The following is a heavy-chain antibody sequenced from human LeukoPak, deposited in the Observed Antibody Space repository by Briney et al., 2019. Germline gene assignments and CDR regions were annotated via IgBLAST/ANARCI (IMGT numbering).Heavy chain of an antibody. J-gene: IGHJ6*03. CDR1: GFTFSNAW. CDR3: TTDGSYSNHNYYYYYYMDV. V-gene: IGHV3-15*01. CDR2: IKSKTDGGTS. Sequence: PGGSLRLSRAASGFTFSNAWMSWVRQAPGKGLEWVGRIKSKTDGGTSDYAAPVKGRFTISRDDSKNTLYLQMNSLKTEDTAVYYCTTDGSYSNHNYYYYYYMDVWGKGTTVTVSS. D-gene: IGHD4-11*01.